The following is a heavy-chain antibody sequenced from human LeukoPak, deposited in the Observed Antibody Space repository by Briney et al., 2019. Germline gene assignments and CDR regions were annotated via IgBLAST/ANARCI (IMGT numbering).Heavy chain of an antibody. V-gene: IGHV1-18*01. J-gene: IGHJ3*02. CDR2: INSDTGHT. Sequence: ASVQVSCKASGYTFMSYRFSWVRQAPGQGLEWMGWINSDTGHTNYAQKFDDRVTLTTDTSTRTAYMELTSLRSDDTAVYYCAKGGIPWLSGWADAFDIWGQGTMVTVSS. D-gene: IGHD6-19*01. CDR3: AKGGIPWLSGWADAFDI. CDR1: GYTFMSYR.